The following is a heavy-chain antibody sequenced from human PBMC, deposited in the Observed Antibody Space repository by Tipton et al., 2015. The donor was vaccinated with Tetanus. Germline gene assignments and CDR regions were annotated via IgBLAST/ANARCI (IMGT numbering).Heavy chain of an antibody. CDR2: INHSGST. D-gene: IGHD6-19*01. Sequence: TLSLTCAVYNGSLFGYYWSWICQPPGKGLEWIGEINHSGSTNYNPSLETGVTISIDTSRNQMSLKLSSLTAADTAVYYCASMRRGGREAGAHDWGQGTLVTASS. CDR3: ASMRRGGREAGAHD. CDR1: NGSLFGYY. V-gene: IGHV4-34*01. J-gene: IGHJ4*02.